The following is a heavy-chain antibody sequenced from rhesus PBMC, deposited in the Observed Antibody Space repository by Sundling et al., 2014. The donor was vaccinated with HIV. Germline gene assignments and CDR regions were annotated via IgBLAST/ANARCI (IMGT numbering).Heavy chain of an antibody. CDR1: GTSVSSSY. Sequence: QLQLQESGPGLVKPSETLSVTCAVSGTSVSSSYWSWIRQAPGKGLDWIGYIYGSGGSSNYNPSLKSRVTLSVDTSKNQFSLRLTSVTAADTAVYYCARWTSYNLWTGYLDYWGRRESCSPSPQ. CDR3: ARWTSYNLWTGYLDY. J-gene: IGHJ4*01. D-gene: IGHD3-3*01. CDR2: IYGSGGSS. V-gene: IGHV4-169*01.